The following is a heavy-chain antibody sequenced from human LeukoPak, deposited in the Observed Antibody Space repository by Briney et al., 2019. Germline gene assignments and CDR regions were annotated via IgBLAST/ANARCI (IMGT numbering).Heavy chain of an antibody. D-gene: IGHD6-19*01. CDR3: ARRDIISGWSIDN. J-gene: IGHJ4*02. V-gene: IGHV4-4*07. Sequence: KPSETLSLTRTVSGGSNINYHRSWIRQPAGKGLEWIGQIHTSGSTNYNPPLKSRVTMSIDTTEDQVSLTIRSVTAADTAFYYCARRDIISGWSIDNWGQGTLVTVSS. CDR1: GGSNINYH. CDR2: IHTSGST.